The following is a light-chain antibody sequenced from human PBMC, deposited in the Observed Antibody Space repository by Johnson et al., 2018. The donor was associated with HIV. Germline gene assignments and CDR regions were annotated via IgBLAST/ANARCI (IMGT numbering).Light chain of an antibody. CDR1: SSNIGNNY. CDR2: DNN. J-gene: IGLJ1*01. V-gene: IGLV1-51*01. Sequence: QSVLTQPPSVSAAPGQKVTISCSGSSSNIGNNYVSWYQQLPGTAPKLLIYDNNKRPSGIPDRFSGSKSGTSATLGFTGLQTGDEADYYCGTWDSSLGGVFGTGTKVTVL. CDR3: GTWDSSLGGV.